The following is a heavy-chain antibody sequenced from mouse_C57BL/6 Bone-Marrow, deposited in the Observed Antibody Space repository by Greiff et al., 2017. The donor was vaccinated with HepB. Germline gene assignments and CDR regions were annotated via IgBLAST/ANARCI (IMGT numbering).Heavy chain of an antibody. V-gene: IGHV1-72*01. J-gene: IGHJ2*01. CDR2: IDPNSGGT. CDR1: SYTFTSYW. CDR3: SRGTTTVVALYYFDY. D-gene: IGHD1-1*01. Sequence: QVQLKQPGAELVKPGASVKLSCKASSYTFTSYWMHWVKQRPGRGLEWIGRIDPNSGGTKYNEKFKSKATLTVDKPSSTAYMQLSSLTSEDSAVYYCSRGTTTVVALYYFDYWGQGTTLTVSS.